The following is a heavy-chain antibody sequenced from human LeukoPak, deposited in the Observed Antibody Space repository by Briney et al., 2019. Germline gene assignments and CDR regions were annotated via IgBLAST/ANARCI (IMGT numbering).Heavy chain of an antibody. Sequence: PSETLSLTCNVSGGSISNYYWNWIRQPAGKGLEWIGRFYARGNTNYNPSLKSRVTMSVDTSKNQLSLKLTSVTAADTAVYYCARELITKADAFDIWGQGTMVTVSS. CDR2: FYARGNT. D-gene: IGHD1-20*01. J-gene: IGHJ3*02. CDR1: GGSISNYY. V-gene: IGHV4-4*07. CDR3: ARELITKADAFDI.